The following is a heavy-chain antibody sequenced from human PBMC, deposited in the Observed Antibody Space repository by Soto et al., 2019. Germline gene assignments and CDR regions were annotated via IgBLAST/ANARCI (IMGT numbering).Heavy chain of an antibody. CDR1: GGTFSSYA. V-gene: IGHV1-69*13. CDR2: IIPIFGTA. CDR3: APEPTCTISRTHCYRYGLDV. D-gene: IGHD3-3*01. J-gene: IGHJ6*02. Sequence: SVKVSCKASGGTFSSYAISWVRQAPGQGLEWMGGIIPIFGTANYAQKFQGRVTITADESTSTAYMELSSLRSEETAVCYCAPEPTCTISRTHCYRYGLDVSLEGATDTASS.